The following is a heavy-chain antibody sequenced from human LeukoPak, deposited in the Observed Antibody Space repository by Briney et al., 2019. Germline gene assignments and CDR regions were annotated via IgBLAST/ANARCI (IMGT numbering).Heavy chain of an antibody. D-gene: IGHD3-3*01. CDR1: GFTVSSNY. J-gene: IGHJ4*02. CDR2: IYSGGST. Sequence: GGSLRLSCAASGFTVSSNYMSWVRQAPGKGLEWVSVIYSGGSTYYADSVKGRFTISRDNSKNTLYLQMNSLRAEDTAVYYCAKGGITIFGVVIIFPFDYWGQGTLVTVSS. CDR3: AKGGITIFGVVIIFPFDY. V-gene: IGHV3-53*01.